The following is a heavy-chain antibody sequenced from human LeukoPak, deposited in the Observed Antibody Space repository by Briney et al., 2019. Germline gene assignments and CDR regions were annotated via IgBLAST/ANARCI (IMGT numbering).Heavy chain of an antibody. CDR2: ISSSGSAI. CDR3: AKDQNPTVTTRWDYYYYYGMDV. CDR1: GFTFRDYY. D-gene: IGHD4-17*01. V-gene: IGHV3-11*01. J-gene: IGHJ6*02. Sequence: GGSLRLSCAASGFTFRDYYMTWIRQAPGKGLEWVSYISSSGSAIYYADSVKGRFTISRDNAKSSLYLQMNSLRAEDTAVYYCAKDQNPTVTTRWDYYYYYGMDVWGQGTTVTVSS.